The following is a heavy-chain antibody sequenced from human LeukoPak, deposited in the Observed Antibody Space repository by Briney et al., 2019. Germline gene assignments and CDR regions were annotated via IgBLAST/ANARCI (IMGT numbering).Heavy chain of an antibody. Sequence: ASVRVSCKASGYTFTSYDINWVRQATGQGLEWMGWMNPNSGNTGYAQKFQGRVTMTRNTSISTAYMELSSLRSEDTAVYYCARGVTMKPLPSLGYWGQGTLVTVSS. J-gene: IGHJ4*02. CDR3: ARGVTMKPLPSLGY. CDR1: GYTFTSYD. D-gene: IGHD3-22*01. V-gene: IGHV1-8*01. CDR2: MNPNSGNT.